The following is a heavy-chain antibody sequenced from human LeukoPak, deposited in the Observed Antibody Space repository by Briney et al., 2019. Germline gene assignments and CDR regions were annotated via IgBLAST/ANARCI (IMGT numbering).Heavy chain of an antibody. CDR3: ARTAGDVGAHFDY. Sequence: SETLSLTCTVSGGSISSSDFYWGWIRQPPGKGLEWIGSISYSGSTYYNPSLKSRVTISVDTSKNQFSLKLSSVTAADTAVYYCARTAGDVGAHFDYWGQGTLVTVSS. V-gene: IGHV4-39*01. D-gene: IGHD1-26*01. CDR2: ISYSGST. CDR1: GGSISSSDFY. J-gene: IGHJ4*02.